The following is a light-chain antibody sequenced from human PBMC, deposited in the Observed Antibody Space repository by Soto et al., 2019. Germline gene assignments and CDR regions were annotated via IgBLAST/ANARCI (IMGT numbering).Light chain of an antibody. Sequence: EIAMTQSPATLSVSPGERATLSCRASQSISTELAWYKQIPGQPPRLLIYSASTWATGVPARFTGSGSGSEFTLTISGLQSEDFAIYYCQQCHNWPLTFGQGTRLEI. CDR1: QSISTE. CDR3: QQCHNWPLT. V-gene: IGKV3-15*01. CDR2: SAS. J-gene: IGKJ2*01.